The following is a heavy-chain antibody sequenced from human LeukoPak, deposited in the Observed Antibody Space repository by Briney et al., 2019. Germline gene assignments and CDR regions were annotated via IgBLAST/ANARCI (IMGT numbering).Heavy chain of an antibody. CDR1: GFTFSSYE. D-gene: IGHD3-16*01. V-gene: IGHV3-48*03. CDR3: ARDFGGFDY. CDR2: ISSGGSII. J-gene: IGHJ4*02. Sequence: GGSLRLSCAASGFTFSSYEMNWVRQAPGKGLEWVSFISSGGSIIYYADSVKGRFTISRDNAKNSLHLQMNSLRAEDTAVYYCARDFGGFDYWGQGTLVTVSS.